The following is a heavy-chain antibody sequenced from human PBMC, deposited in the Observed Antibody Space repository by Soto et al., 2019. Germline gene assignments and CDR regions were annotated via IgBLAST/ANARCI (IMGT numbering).Heavy chain of an antibody. CDR3: AKARDYYDSGGYYSGFDY. CDR2: IWYDGSNK. D-gene: IGHD3-22*01. V-gene: IGHV3-33*06. Sequence: GGSLRLSCAASGFTFSSCGMHWVRQAPGKGLEWVAVIWYDGSNKYYADSVKGRFTISRDNSKNTLYLQMNSLRAEDTAVYYCAKARDYYDSGGYYSGFDYWGQGTLVTVSS. CDR1: GFTFSSCG. J-gene: IGHJ4*02.